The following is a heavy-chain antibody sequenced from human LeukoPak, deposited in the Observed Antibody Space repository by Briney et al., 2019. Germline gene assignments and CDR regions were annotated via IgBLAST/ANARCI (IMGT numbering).Heavy chain of an antibody. CDR2: ISGSGDNT. CDR1: GFTFSSYA. CDR3: AKASYYYDSSDRFDY. J-gene: IGHJ4*02. D-gene: IGHD3-22*01. Sequence: GGSLRLSCAASGFTFSSYAMSWVRQAPGKGLEWVSAISGSGDNTYYADSMKGRFTISRDNSKNTLPLQMNSLRAEDTAVYYCAKASYYYDSSDRFDYWGQATLVTVSS. V-gene: IGHV3-23*01.